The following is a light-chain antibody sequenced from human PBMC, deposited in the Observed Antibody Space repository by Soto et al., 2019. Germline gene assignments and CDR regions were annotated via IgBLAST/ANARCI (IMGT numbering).Light chain of an antibody. J-gene: IGKJ1*01. CDR1: QSISDW. CDR3: QQYRRLGS. Sequence: DIQMTQSPSTLSASVGDRVTITCRASQSISDWLAWYQQKPGEIPKLLIYKASSLETGVPSRFSGTGSGTEFTLTFSALQPNDFATYYCQQYRRLGSLGQGTKVDIK. CDR2: KAS. V-gene: IGKV1-5*03.